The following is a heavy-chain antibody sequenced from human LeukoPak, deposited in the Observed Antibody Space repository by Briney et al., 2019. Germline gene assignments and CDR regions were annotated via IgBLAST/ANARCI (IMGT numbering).Heavy chain of an antibody. CDR3: ARSVPASIKNDAFDI. D-gene: IGHD2-2*01. CDR1: GFTVSSNY. Sequence: GGSLRLSCAAPGFTVSSNYMSWVRQAPGKGLEWVSSISRSGGSIYYADSLKGRFTISRDNAKNSLSLQMNSLRVEDTAVYYCARSVPASIKNDAFDIWGQGTMVTVSS. V-gene: IGHV3-21*01. J-gene: IGHJ3*02. CDR2: ISRSGGSI.